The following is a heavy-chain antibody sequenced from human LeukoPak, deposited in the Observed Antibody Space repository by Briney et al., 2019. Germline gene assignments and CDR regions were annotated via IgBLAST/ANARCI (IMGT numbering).Heavy chain of an antibody. J-gene: IGHJ4*02. Sequence: SETLSLTCAVYGGSLSYYYWSWIRQSPEKGLEWIGEINRSGSTNYNPSLKSRVSISVDTSKNQFSLKLSSVTAADTAVYYCARGGFYCGDDCYIDYWGQGTLVTVSS. CDR2: INRSGST. CDR1: GGSLSYYY. V-gene: IGHV4-34*01. CDR3: ARGGFYCGDDCYIDY. D-gene: IGHD2-21*02.